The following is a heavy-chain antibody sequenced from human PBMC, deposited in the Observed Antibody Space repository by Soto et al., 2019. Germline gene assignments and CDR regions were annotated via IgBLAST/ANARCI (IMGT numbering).Heavy chain of an antibody. D-gene: IGHD3-10*01. CDR2: IIPIFGTA. Sequence: RASVKVSCKASGGTFSSYAISWVRQAPGQGLEWMGGIIPIFGTANYAQKFQGRVTITADKSTSTAYMELSSLRSEDTAVYYCARGGLTGSPMFLHYYYGMDVWGQGTTVTVSS. J-gene: IGHJ6*02. CDR3: ARGGLTGSPMFLHYYYGMDV. V-gene: IGHV1-69*06. CDR1: GGTFSSYA.